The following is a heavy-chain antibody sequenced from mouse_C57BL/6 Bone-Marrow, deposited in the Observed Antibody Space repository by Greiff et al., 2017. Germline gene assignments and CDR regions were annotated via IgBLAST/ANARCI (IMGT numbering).Heavy chain of an antibody. J-gene: IGHJ3*01. V-gene: IGHV1-69*01. CDR1: GYTFTSYW. CDR3: AIISYDYDGFAY. CDR2: IDPSDSYP. Sequence: QVQLQQPGAELVMPGASVKLSCKASGYTFTSYWMHWVKQRPGQGLEWIGEIDPSDSYPNYNQKFKGKSTLTVDKSSSTAYMQLSSLTSEDSAVYYCAIISYDYDGFAYWGQGTLVTVSA. D-gene: IGHD2-4*01.